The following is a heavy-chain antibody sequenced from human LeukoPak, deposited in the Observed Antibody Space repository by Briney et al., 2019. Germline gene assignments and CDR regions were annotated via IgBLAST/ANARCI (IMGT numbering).Heavy chain of an antibody. CDR1: GYSISSGYY. Sequence: SETLSLTCTVSGYSISSGYYWGWIRQPPGKGLEWIGSIYHSGSTYYNPSLKSRVTISVDTSKNQFSLKLSSVTAADTAVYYCATVQVGATRGGFDYWGQGTLVTVSS. J-gene: IGHJ4*02. D-gene: IGHD1-26*01. V-gene: IGHV4-38-2*02. CDR2: IYHSGST. CDR3: ATVQVGATRGGFDY.